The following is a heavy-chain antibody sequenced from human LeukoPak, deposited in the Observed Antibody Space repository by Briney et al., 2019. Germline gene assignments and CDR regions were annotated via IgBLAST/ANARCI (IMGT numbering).Heavy chain of an antibody. Sequence: GGSLRLSCVVSGFTFSSAWVGWVRQAPGKGPEWVGRIKSKTDGGTTDYAAPVKGRFTISRDDSKTTLYLQMNSLKTEDTAVYYCTTLGWVATTINCYFDYWGQGTLVTVSS. J-gene: IGHJ4*02. V-gene: IGHV3-15*01. CDR2: IKSKTDGGTT. CDR1: GFTFSSAW. CDR3: TTLGWVATTINCYFDY. D-gene: IGHD2-21*02.